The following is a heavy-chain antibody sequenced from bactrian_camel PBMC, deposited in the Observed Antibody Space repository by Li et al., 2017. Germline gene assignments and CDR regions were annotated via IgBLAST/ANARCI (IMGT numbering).Heavy chain of an antibody. V-gene: IGHV3S1*01. CDR3: AADEYNLGLARSYTY. J-gene: IGHJ4*01. Sequence: HVQLVESGGGSVHPGGSLKLSCTTSLVTYRDNCMGWFRQVPGQAREGVAAIYTGYTSGDITYVPDSVKGRFTISQDRAKNTVYLQMNSLKPEDTAMYYCAADEYNLGLARSYTYWGQGTQVTVS. CDR2: IYTGYTSGDIT. CDR1: LVTYRDNC. D-gene: IGHD5*01.